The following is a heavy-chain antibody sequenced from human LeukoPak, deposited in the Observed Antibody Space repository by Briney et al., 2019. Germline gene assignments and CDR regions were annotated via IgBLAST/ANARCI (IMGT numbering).Heavy chain of an antibody. CDR3: ARDFRGFCSGGSRGFDY. J-gene: IGHJ4*02. CDR2: FSSSGSTI. Sequence: GGSLRLSCAASGFTFSDYYMSWIRQAPGKGLEWVSYFSSSGSTIYYADSVKGRFTISRDNAKNSLYLQMNSLIAEDTAVYYCARDFRGFCSGGSRGFDYWGQGTLVTVSS. V-gene: IGHV3-11*04. CDR1: GFTFSDYY. D-gene: IGHD2-15*01.